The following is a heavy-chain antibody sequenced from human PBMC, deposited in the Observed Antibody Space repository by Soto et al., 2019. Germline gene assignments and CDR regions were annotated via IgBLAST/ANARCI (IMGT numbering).Heavy chain of an antibody. Sequence: ASVKVSCKASGYTFTSYGISWVRQAPGQGLEWMGWINPNSGGTNYAQKFQGWVTMTRDTSISTAYMELSRLRSDDTAVYYCARDQEAGPPQTLTGYYMRPRGLSVGAFDIWGQGTMVTVSS. CDR2: INPNSGGT. D-gene: IGHD3-9*01. CDR3: ARDQEAGPPQTLTGYYMRPRGLSVGAFDI. V-gene: IGHV1-2*04. CDR1: GYTFTSYG. J-gene: IGHJ3*02.